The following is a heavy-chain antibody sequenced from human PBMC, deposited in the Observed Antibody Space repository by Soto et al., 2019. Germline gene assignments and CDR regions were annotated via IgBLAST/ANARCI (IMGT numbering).Heavy chain of an antibody. D-gene: IGHD3-3*01. CDR1: GGSISSYY. CDR3: ARGLITIFGVAVFDP. J-gene: IGHJ5*02. V-gene: IGHV4-59*01. Sequence: SETLSLTCTVSGGSISSYYWSWIRQPPGKGLEWIGYIYYSGSTNYNPSLKSRVTISVDTSKNQFSLKLSSVTAADTAVYYCARGLITIFGVAVFDPWGQGTLVTVSS. CDR2: IYYSGST.